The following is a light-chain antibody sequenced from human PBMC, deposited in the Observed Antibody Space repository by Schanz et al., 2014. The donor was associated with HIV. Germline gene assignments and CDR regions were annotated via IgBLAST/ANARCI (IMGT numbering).Light chain of an antibody. V-gene: IGKV3-20*01. CDR3: QQYDNWPPLT. CDR2: GAS. Sequence: EIVLTQSPGTLSLSPGERATLSCRASQSVSSNLAWYQQKPGQAPRLLIYGASSRATGTPDRVSGSGSGTDFTLSVSRLEPEDFAVYYCQQYDNWPPLTFGGGTKVEIK. CDR1: QSVSSN. J-gene: IGKJ4*01.